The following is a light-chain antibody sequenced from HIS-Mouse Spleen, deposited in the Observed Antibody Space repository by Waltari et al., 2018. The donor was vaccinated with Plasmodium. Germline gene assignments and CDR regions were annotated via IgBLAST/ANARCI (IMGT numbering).Light chain of an antibody. Sequence: QSALTQPASVSGSPGQSITISCTGTSSDAGSYNLVSWYQQHPGKAPQLLISEGSKRPSGVSNRFSGSKSGNTASLTISGLQAEDEADYYCCSYAGSSTFGVFGGGTKLTVL. CDR3: CSYAGSSTFGV. J-gene: IGLJ3*02. V-gene: IGLV2-23*03. CDR2: EGS. CDR1: SSDAGSYNL.